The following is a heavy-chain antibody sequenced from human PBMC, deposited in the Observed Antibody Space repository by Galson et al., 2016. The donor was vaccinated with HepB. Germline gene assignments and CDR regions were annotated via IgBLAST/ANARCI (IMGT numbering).Heavy chain of an antibody. CDR2: ISESGFHT. J-gene: IGHJ4*02. V-gene: IGHV3-21*01. CDR1: GFTFSSFA. D-gene: IGHD3-16*01. Sequence: SLRLSCAASGFTFSSFALNWVRQAPGKGLEWVASISESGFHTFRADSLEGRLTISRDNAQNSLFLQMNSLRIEDTAVYFCARGKREWGFDFWGQGTLVTVSS. CDR3: ARGKREWGFDF.